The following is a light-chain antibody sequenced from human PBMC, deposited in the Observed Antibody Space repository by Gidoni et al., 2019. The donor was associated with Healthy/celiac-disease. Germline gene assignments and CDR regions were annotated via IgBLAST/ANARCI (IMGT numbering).Light chain of an antibody. Sequence: EIVLTQSPATLSLSPGERATLSCRASQRVSSYLAWYQQQPGQAPRLLIYDASNRATGIPARFSGSGSGTDFTLTISSLEPEDFAVYYCQQRSNWPLTTFGQGTKVEIK. CDR1: QRVSSY. J-gene: IGKJ1*01. CDR3: QQRSNWPLTT. CDR2: DAS. V-gene: IGKV3-11*01.